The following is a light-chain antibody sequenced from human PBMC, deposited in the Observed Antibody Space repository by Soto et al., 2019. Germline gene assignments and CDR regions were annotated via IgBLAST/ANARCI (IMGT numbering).Light chain of an antibody. CDR2: DVS. Sequence: QSVLTQPASVSGSPGQSITISCPGTSSDVGGYNYVSWYQQHPGKAPTLMIYDVSNRPSGVSNRFSGSKSGNTATLTISGLQPEDEADYYCSSYTSSSTPYVFGTGTKLTVL. J-gene: IGLJ1*01. CDR1: SSDVGGYNY. CDR3: SSYTSSSTPYV. V-gene: IGLV2-14*01.